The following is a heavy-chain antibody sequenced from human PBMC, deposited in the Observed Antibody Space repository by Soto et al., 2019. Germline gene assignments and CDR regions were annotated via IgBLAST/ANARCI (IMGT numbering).Heavy chain of an antibody. J-gene: IGHJ5*02. Sequence: SQTLSLTCAISGDSVSSNSAAWNWIRQSPSRGLEWLGRTYYRSKWYNDCAVSVKSRITINPDTSKNQFSLQLNSVTPEDTAVYYCARDRTEFQIAAAGSNWFDPWGQGTRVTVSS. V-gene: IGHV6-1*01. CDR2: TYYRSKWYN. CDR1: GDSVSSNSAA. D-gene: IGHD6-13*01. CDR3: ARDRTEFQIAAAGSNWFDP.